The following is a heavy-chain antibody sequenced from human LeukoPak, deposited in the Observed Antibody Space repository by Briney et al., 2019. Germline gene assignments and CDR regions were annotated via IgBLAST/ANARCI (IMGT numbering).Heavy chain of an antibody. J-gene: IGHJ4*02. Sequence: GSLRLSCAASGFNFDTYGLSWVRQAPGKGLEWVSSISASGVTSESADSIKGRFTISRDNSRNTLCLQMESLRADDTAVYYCAKIDYCSGGGCYSKWFDYWGQGTLVTVSS. D-gene: IGHD2-15*01. CDR3: AKIDYCSGGGCYSKWFDY. CDR1: GFNFDTYG. V-gene: IGHV3-23*01. CDR2: ISASGVTS.